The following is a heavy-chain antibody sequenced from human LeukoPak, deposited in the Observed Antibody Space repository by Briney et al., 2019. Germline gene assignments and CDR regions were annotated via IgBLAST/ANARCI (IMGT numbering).Heavy chain of an antibody. CDR3: AKGRDYGDY. Sequence: GGSLTLSCAVSGFTFSSYWMTWVRQVPGKGLQWVANINQDAREKYYMDSMKGRLNISRDNTENSVFLQLTSLRPEDTGIYFCAKGRDYGDYWGQGTLVAVSS. CDR2: INQDAREK. CDR1: GFTFSSYW. J-gene: IGHJ4*02. V-gene: IGHV3-7*01.